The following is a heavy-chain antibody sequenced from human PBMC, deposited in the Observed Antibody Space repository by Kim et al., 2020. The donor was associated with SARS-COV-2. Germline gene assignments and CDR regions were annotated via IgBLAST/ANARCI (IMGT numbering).Heavy chain of an antibody. Sequence: GGSLRLSCAASGFTFSSYSMNWVRQAPGKGLEWVSYISSSSSTIYYADSVKGRFTISRDNAKNSLYLQMNSLRDEDTAVYYCARSSFSGYDYYYYGMDVWGQGTTVTVSS. CDR3: ARSSFSGYDYYYYGMDV. D-gene: IGHD5-12*01. CDR2: ISSSSSTI. J-gene: IGHJ6*02. V-gene: IGHV3-48*02. CDR1: GFTFSSYS.